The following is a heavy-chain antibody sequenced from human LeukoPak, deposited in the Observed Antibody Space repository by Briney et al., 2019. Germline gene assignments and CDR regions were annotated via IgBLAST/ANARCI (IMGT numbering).Heavy chain of an antibody. CDR3: ARGYSSSWYD. V-gene: IGHV4-34*01. CDR2: INHSGST. CDR1: GGSFSDYY. Sequence: TSETLSLTCAVYGGSFSDYYWSRIRQPPGKGLEWIGEINHSGSTNYNPSLKSRVTISVDTSKNQFSLKLTSVTAADTAVYYCARGYSSSWYDWGQGTLVTVSS. J-gene: IGHJ4*02. D-gene: IGHD6-13*01.